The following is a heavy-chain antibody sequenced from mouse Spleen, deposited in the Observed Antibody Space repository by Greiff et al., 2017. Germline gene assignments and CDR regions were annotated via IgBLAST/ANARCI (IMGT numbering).Heavy chain of an antibody. D-gene: IGHD2-3*01. CDR2: INPSNGGT. CDR3: TRGRDGYSYYFDC. V-gene: IGHV1S81*02. Sequence: QVQLQQPGAELVKPGASVKLSCKASGYTFTSYYMYWVKQRPGQGLEWIGGINPSNGGTNFHEKFKSKATLTVDKSSSTAYMQLSSLTSEDSVVYYCTRGRDGYSYYFDCWGQGTTLPGSS. CDR1: GYTFTSYY. J-gene: IGHJ2*01.